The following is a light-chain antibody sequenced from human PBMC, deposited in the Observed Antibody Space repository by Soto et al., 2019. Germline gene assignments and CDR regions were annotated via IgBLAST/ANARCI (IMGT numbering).Light chain of an antibody. J-gene: IGLJ2*01. CDR2: DVS. Sequence: QSVLTQPASVSGSPGQSITISCTGTNSDVGGYNFVSWYQQHPGKPPKLMIYDVSNRPSGLSNRFSGSKSGNTASLTISGLQAEDEADYYCSSYTSSNTYVVFGGGTKLTVL. CDR3: SSYTSSNTYVV. CDR1: NSDVGGYNF. V-gene: IGLV2-14*01.